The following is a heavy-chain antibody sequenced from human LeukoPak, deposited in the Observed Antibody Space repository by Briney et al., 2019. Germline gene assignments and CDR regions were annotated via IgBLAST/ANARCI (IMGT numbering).Heavy chain of an antibody. CDR3: ASSSLSIAA. CDR1: GGSISSYY. Sequence: SETLSLTCTVSGGSISSYYWSWIRQPPGKGLGWIGYIYYSGSTNYNPSLKSRVTISVDTSKTQFSLKLTSVTAADTAVYYCASSSLSIAAWGQGTLVTVSS. J-gene: IGHJ4*02. V-gene: IGHV4-59*08. D-gene: IGHD6-6*01. CDR2: IYYSGST.